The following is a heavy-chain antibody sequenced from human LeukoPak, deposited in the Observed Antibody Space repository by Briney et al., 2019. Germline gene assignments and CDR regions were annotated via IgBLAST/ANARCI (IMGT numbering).Heavy chain of an antibody. CDR3: ARGVVRFDY. D-gene: IGHD2-15*01. CDR2: IYSGGTT. J-gene: IGHJ4*02. V-gene: IGHV3-53*01. Sequence: GGSLSLSCAASGFTVSSNYMSWVRQAPGKGLEWVSVIYSGGTTYYADSVKGRFTISRDNSKNTVYLQMHSLRAEDTAVYYCARGVVRFDYWGQGTLVTVSS. CDR1: GFTVSSNY.